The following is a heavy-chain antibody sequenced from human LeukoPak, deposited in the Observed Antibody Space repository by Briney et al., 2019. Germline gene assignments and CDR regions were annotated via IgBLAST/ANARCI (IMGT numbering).Heavy chain of an antibody. CDR1: GFTFSSHV. Sequence: PGGSLRLSCAAYGFTFSSHVMNWVRQAPGKGLKWLSTISGSGGSTYYADSVKGRFTISRDNSKNTLSLQMNSLRAEDTAVYYCAKDKALGIVYYFDYWGQGTLVTVSS. CDR2: ISGSGGST. J-gene: IGHJ4*02. V-gene: IGHV3-23*01. CDR3: AKDKALGIVYYFDY. D-gene: IGHD7-27*01.